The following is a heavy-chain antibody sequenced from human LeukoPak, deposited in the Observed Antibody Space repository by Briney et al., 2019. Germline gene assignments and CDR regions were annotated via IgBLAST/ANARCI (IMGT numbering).Heavy chain of an antibody. D-gene: IGHD3-10*01. CDR2: ISAYNGNT. V-gene: IGHV1-18*01. CDR3: AASSGTVGAFEI. Sequence: ASVKVSCKASGYTFTSYGISWVRQAPGQGLEWMGWISAYNGNTNYAQKLQGRVTMTTDTSTSTAYMELRSLRSDDTAVYYCAASSGTVGAFEIWGQGSMVTVSS. J-gene: IGHJ3*02. CDR1: GYTFTSYG.